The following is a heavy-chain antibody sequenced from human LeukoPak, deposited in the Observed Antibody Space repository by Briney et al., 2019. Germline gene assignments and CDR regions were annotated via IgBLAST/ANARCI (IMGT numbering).Heavy chain of an antibody. Sequence: SETLTLTCTVSGGSISSYYWSWIRQPPGKGLEWIGYIYTSGSTNYNPSLKSRVTISVDTSKNQFSLKLSSVAAEDTAVYYCARHPLRFLEWSRNWYFDLWGRGTLVTVSS. J-gene: IGHJ2*01. V-gene: IGHV4-4*09. D-gene: IGHD3-3*01. CDR1: GGSISSYY. CDR3: ARHPLRFLEWSRNWYFDL. CDR2: IYTSGST.